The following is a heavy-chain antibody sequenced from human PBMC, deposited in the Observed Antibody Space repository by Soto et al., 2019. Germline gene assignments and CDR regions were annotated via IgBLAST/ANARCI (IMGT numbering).Heavy chain of an antibody. Sequence: QVQLVESGGGVVQPGRSRRLSCAASGFTFSSYSMHWVRQAPGKGLEWVAAMSYDGNSKYFTDSVKGRFTISRDNSKNTLSLQMNSLGAEDSAVYYCARGRTVRDHDDFDLWGQGTLVTVSS. V-gene: IGHV3-30-3*01. CDR3: ARGRTVRDHDDFDL. D-gene: IGHD2-21*01. CDR1: GFTFSSYS. J-gene: IGHJ4*02. CDR2: MSYDGNSK.